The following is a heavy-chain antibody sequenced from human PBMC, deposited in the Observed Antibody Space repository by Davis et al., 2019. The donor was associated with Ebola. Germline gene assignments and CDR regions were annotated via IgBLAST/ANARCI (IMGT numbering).Heavy chain of an antibody. V-gene: IGHV1-18*01. Sequence: AASVKVSCKASGYTFSSYDINWVRQAPGQGLEWMGWITTYNGNTNYAQKLQGRVTMTTDKSTSTAYMELRSLRSDDTAVYYCAREAGDCSGGSCYSLGYFDYWGQGTLVTVSS. J-gene: IGHJ4*02. CDR2: ITTYNGNT. CDR3: AREAGDCSGGSCYSLGYFDY. CDR1: GYTFSSYD. D-gene: IGHD2-15*01.